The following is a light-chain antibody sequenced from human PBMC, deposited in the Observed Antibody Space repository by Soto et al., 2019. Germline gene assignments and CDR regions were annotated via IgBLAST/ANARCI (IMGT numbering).Light chain of an antibody. CDR2: GQS. J-gene: IGKJ1*01. CDR1: QSVSSN. CDR3: QQYNNWPWT. V-gene: IGKV3-15*01. Sequence: EIVMTQSPATLSVSPGERATLSCRASQSVSSNLAWYQQKPGQAPRPLIYGQSPRATGIPARFSGSGSGTEFPLTIRTLQSEDFAVYYCQQYNNWPWTFGLGTKVEIK.